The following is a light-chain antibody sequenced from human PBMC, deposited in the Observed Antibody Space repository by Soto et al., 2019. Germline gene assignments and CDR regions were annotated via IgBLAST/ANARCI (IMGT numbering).Light chain of an antibody. J-gene: IGLJ1*01. CDR1: SSDIGAYDY. CDR3: ASFTTTSTLV. CDR2: EVN. Sequence: QPVLTQPASLSGSPGQSITISCTGTSSDIGAYDYVSWFQQHPGKAPKLMISEVNNRPSGVSNRFSGSKSGNTAYLTISGLQVEDEAEYFCASFTTTSTLVFSTGTKVTVL. V-gene: IGLV2-14*01.